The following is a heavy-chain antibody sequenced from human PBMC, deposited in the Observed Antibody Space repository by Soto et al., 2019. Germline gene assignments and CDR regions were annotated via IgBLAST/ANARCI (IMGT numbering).Heavy chain of an antibody. J-gene: IGHJ6*02. Sequence: SETLSLTCTVSGGSISSSSYYWGWIRQPPGKGLEWIGSIYYSGSTYYNPSLKSRVTISVDTSKNQFSLKLSSVTAADTAVYYCARPGSHTSLAYYYYYGMDVWGQGTTVTVSS. CDR2: IYYSGST. CDR3: ARPGSHTSLAYYYYYGMDV. V-gene: IGHV4-39*01. CDR1: GGSISSSSYY. D-gene: IGHD1-1*01.